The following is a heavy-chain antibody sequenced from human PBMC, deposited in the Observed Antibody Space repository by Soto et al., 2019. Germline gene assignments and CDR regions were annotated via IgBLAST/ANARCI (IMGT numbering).Heavy chain of an antibody. V-gene: IGHV1-2*02. CDR3: ARGYGSSPNMELRFGMDV. Sequence: QVYLVQSGAEVRRPGASVKVSCTAFGYILTGYSLHWVRQAPGQGLEWMGWVDPNSGATISAEKFHGRVSMTRDTSISAAYLELSSLKSDDTAVYYCARGYGSSPNMELRFGMDVWSQGTTISVSS. J-gene: IGHJ6*02. D-gene: IGHD2-15*01. CDR1: GYILTGYS. CDR2: VDPNSGAT.